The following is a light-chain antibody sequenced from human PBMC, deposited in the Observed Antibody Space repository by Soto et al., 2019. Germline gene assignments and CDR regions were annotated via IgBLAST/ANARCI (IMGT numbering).Light chain of an antibody. J-gene: IGLJ1*01. CDR3: SSYGDNRTYV. CDR2: AVS. V-gene: IGLV2-23*02. Sequence: QSALTQPASVSGSPGQWITISCAGTNSDVGNYNLVSWYQQHPGKAPKLMIYAVSKRPSGVSNRFSGSKSGNTASLTVSGLQGDDEADYYCSSYGDNRTYVFGTGTKLTVL. CDR1: NSDVGNYNL.